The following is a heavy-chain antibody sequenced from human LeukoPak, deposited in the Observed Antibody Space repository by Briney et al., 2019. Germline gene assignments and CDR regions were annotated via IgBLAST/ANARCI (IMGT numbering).Heavy chain of an antibody. CDR3: ARGRQEYSSSLYVYYYYYMDV. V-gene: IGHV4-34*01. CDR1: GGSFSGYY. CDR2: INHSGST. J-gene: IGHJ6*03. Sequence: SETLSLTSAVYGGSFSGYYWSGIRQPPGKGLEWIGEINHSGSTNYNPSLKSRATISVDTSKNQFSLKLSSVTAADTAVYYCARGRQEYSSSLYVYYYYYMDVWGKGTTVTVSS. D-gene: IGHD6-13*01.